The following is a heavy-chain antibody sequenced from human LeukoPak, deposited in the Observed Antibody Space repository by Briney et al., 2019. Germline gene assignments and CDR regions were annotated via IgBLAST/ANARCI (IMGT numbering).Heavy chain of an antibody. V-gene: IGHV3-30*02. Sequence: GGSLRLSCAASGFTFSSYGMHWVRQAPGKGLEWVAFIRYDGSNTFYADSVKGRFTISRDNSKNTLYLQMNSLRAEDTAVYYCAKESGRYYYDSSGSLDYWGQGTLVTVSS. D-gene: IGHD3-22*01. CDR2: IRYDGSNT. CDR1: GFTFSSYG. J-gene: IGHJ4*02. CDR3: AKESGRYYYDSSGSLDY.